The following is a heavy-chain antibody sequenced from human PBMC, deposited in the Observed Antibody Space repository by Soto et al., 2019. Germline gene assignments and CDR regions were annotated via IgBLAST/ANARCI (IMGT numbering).Heavy chain of an antibody. Sequence: SETLSLTCTVSGGSISSYYWSWIRQPPGKGLEWIGYIYYSGSTNYNPSLKSRVTISVDTSKNQFSLKLSSVTAADTAVYYCARLLQIAMRVVIFDYWGQGALVTVSS. CDR3: ARLLQIAMRVVIFDY. J-gene: IGHJ4*02. CDR2: IYYSGST. D-gene: IGHD2-21*01. CDR1: GGSISSYY. V-gene: IGHV4-59*08.